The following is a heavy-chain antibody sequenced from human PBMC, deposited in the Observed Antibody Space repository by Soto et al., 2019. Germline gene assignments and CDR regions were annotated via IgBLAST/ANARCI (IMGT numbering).Heavy chain of an antibody. CDR3: ARGGGYSYYYGMDV. D-gene: IGHD5-18*01. CDR2: INHSGST. V-gene: IGHV4-34*01. CDR1: GGSFSGYY. J-gene: IGHJ6*01. Sequence: SETLSLTCAVYGGSFSGYYWSWIRQPPGKGLEWIGEINHSGSTNYNPSLKSRVTISVDTSKNQFSLKLSSVTAADTAVYYCARGGGYSYYYGMDVWGQGTTVTVSS.